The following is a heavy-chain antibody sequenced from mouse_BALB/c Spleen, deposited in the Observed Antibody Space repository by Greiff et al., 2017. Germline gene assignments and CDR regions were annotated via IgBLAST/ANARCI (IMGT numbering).Heavy chain of an antibody. Sequence: VQLQQSGPGLVKPSQSLSLTCTVTGYSITSDYAWNWIRQFPGNKLEWMGYISYSGSTSYNPSLKSRISITRDTSKNQFFLQLNSVTTEDTATYYCARGGWLGGFAYWGQGTLVTVSA. V-gene: IGHV3-2*02. CDR3: ARGGWLGGFAY. CDR2: ISYSGST. J-gene: IGHJ3*01. CDR1: GYSITSDYA. D-gene: IGHD2-2*01.